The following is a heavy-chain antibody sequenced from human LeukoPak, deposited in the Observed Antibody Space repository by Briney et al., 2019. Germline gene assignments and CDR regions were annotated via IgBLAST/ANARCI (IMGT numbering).Heavy chain of an antibody. Sequence: GASVKVSCKASGYTFTSYGISWVRQAPGQGLEWMGWISAYSGNTNYAQKLQGRVTMTTDTSTSTAYMELRSLRSDDTAVYYCARDAYYYDSSGYITLFDYWGQGTLVTVSS. CDR1: GYTFTSYG. CDR3: ARDAYYYDSSGYITLFDY. CDR2: ISAYSGNT. V-gene: IGHV1-18*01. J-gene: IGHJ4*02. D-gene: IGHD3-22*01.